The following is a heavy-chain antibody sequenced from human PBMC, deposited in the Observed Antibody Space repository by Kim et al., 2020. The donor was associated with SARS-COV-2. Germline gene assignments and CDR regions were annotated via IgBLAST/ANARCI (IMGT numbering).Heavy chain of an antibody. Sequence: GGSLRLSCAASGFTFSNYWMDWVRQTPGKGLEWVANISGDASEKYYVDSVKGRFTISRDNVKNSLYLQMNSLRAEDTAVYYCASHKYFWRQGILVTVSS. J-gene: IGHJ4*02. CDR2: ISGDASEK. V-gene: IGHV3-7*01. CDR1: GFTFSNYW. CDR3: ASHKYF.